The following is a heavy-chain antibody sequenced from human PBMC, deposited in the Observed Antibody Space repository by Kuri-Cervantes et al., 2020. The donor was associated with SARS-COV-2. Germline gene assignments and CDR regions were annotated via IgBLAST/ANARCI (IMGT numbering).Heavy chain of an antibody. CDR1: GYTFTGYY. CDR2: INPNSGGT. J-gene: IGHJ4*02. CDR3: ARDREDRVGATSDY. Sequence: ASVKVSCKASGYTFTGYYMHWVRQAPGQGLEWMGWINPNSGGTDYAQKFQGRVTMTRDTSISTAYMELSRLRSDDTAVYYCARDREDRVGATSDYWGQGTLVTVSS. V-gene: IGHV1-2*02. D-gene: IGHD1-26*01.